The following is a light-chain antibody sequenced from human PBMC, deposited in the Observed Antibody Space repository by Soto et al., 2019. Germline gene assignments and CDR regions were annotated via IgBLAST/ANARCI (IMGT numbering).Light chain of an antibody. V-gene: IGLV2-14*01. J-gene: IGLJ1*01. Sequence: QSVLAQPASVSGSPGQSITISCTGTSSDIGGYKFVSWYQQHPGKAPKLLIFEVTNRPSGVSSRFSGSRSGNTASLTISGLQAEDEADYYCGSYTSSSTLYVFGTGTKVTV. CDR1: SSDIGGYKF. CDR2: EVT. CDR3: GSYTSSSTLYV.